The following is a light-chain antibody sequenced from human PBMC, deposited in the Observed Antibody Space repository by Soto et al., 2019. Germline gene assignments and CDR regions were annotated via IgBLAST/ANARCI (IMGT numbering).Light chain of an antibody. J-gene: IGKJ5*01. Sequence: EILLTQSPDTLSLPPRERATLSCRAAQSVGTRLAWYQHKTGQAPRLLISGASSRATGIPDRFTGSGSETSFTLTISRLEPEDFALYYCQHYQSGHPITFGQGTRLEIK. CDR2: GAS. V-gene: IGKV3-20*01. CDR1: QSVGTR. CDR3: QHYQSGHPIT.